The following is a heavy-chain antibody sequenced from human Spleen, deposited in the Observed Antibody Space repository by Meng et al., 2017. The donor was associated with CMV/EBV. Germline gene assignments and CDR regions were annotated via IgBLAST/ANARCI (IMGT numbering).Heavy chain of an antibody. V-gene: IGHV3-49*04. CDR1: GFTVSSNY. D-gene: IGHD7-27*01. J-gene: IGHJ4*02. Sequence: GESLKISCAASGFTVSSNYMSWVRQAPGKGLEWVSFIRSKSYGGTTLYAASVKGRFTISRDDSKGVAYLQMNSLRTEDTAIYYCTRTWLTGDTYYFDYWGQGTLVTVSS. CDR2: IRSKSYGGTT. CDR3: TRTWLTGDTYYFDY.